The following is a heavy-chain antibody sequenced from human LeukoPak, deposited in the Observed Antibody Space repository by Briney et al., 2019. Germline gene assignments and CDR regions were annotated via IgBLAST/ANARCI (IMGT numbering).Heavy chain of an antibody. CDR2: IWNDGSNK. V-gene: IGHV3-33*01. Sequence: GMSLRLSCAASGFTFTTYGMHWVRQAPARGLEWVAVIWNDGSNKYYADSVEGRFTISRGNSQNTLFLQMNSLSAEDTAVYFCARDWAGGNSGYTDYWGQGTLVTVSS. J-gene: IGHJ4*02. D-gene: IGHD3-22*01. CDR3: ARDWAGGNSGYTDY. CDR1: GFTFTTYG.